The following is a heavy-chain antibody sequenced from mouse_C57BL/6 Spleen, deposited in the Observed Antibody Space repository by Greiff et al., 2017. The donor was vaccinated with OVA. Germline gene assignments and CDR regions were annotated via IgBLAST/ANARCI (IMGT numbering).Heavy chain of an antibody. CDR2: INSDGGST. CDR1: EYEFPSHD. CDR3: ARHGGDYGSSSAMDY. D-gene: IGHD1-1*01. Sequence: DVMLVESGGGLVQPGESLTLSCESNEYEFPSHDMSWVRQTPEKSLELVAAINSDGGSTYYPDTMERRFIISRDNTKKTLYLQMSSLRSEDTALYYCARHGGDYGSSSAMDYWGQGTSVTVSS. J-gene: IGHJ4*01. V-gene: IGHV5-2*01.